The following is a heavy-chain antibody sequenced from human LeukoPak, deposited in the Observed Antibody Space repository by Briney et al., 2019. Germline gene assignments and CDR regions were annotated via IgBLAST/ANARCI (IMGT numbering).Heavy chain of an antibody. Sequence: PGGSLRLSCAASGFTVSSNYMSWVRQAPGKGLEWVSVIYSGGSTYYADSVKGRFTISRDNSKNTLYLQMNSLRAEDTAVYYCAMGLIPTEIDYWGQGTLVTVSS. CDR3: AMGLIPTEIDY. CDR1: GFTVSSNY. CDR2: IYSGGST. J-gene: IGHJ4*02. D-gene: IGHD2-8*01. V-gene: IGHV3-53*01.